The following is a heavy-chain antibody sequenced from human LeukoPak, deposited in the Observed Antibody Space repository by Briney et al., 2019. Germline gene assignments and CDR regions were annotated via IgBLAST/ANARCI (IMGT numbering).Heavy chain of an antibody. CDR1: GYTFTSYY. CDR2: INPSGGST. V-gene: IGHV1-46*01. CDR3: ARSTFSRSPFDP. J-gene: IGHJ5*02. Sequence: ASVKVSCKASGYTFTSYYMHWVRQAPGQGLEWMGIINPSGGSTSYAQKFQGRVTMTGDMSTSTVYMELSSLRSEDTAVYYCARSTFSRSPFDPWGQGTLVTVSS.